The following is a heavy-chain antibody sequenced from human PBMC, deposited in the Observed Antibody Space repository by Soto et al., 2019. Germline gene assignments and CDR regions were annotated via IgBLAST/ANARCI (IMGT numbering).Heavy chain of an antibody. CDR2: ISGSGGST. Sequence: GGSLRLSCAASGFTFSSYAVSWVRRAPGKGLEWVSAISGSGGSTYYADSVKGRFTISRDNSKNTLYLQMNSLRAEDTAVYYCAKAELGANYDFWGGFRSSYYYMDVWGKGTTVTVSS. D-gene: IGHD3-3*01. V-gene: IGHV3-23*01. CDR1: GFTFSSYA. CDR3: AKAELGANYDFWGGFRSSYYYMDV. J-gene: IGHJ6*03.